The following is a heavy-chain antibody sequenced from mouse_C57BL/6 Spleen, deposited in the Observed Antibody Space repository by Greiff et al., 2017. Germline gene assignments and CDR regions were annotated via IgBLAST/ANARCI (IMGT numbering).Heavy chain of an antibody. CDR1: GYAFTNYL. J-gene: IGHJ1*03. V-gene: IGHV1-54*01. Sequence: QVHVKQSGAELVRPGTSVKVSCKASGYAFTNYLIEWVKQRPGQGLEWIGVINPGSGGTNYNEKFKGKATLTADKSSSTAYMQLSSLTSEDSAVYFCARGGTVVTNWYFDVWGTGTTVTVSS. CDR3: ARGGTVVTNWYFDV. CDR2: INPGSGGT. D-gene: IGHD1-1*01.